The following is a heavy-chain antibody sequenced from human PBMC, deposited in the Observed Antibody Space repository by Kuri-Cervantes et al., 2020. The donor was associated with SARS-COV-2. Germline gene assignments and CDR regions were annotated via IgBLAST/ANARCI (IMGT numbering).Heavy chain of an antibody. Sequence: LRLSCAISGDSVSSNSAAWNWIRQSPSRGLEWLGRTYYRSKWYNDYAVSVKSRITINPDASKNQFSLQLNSVTAADTAVYYCARHFGSGYDWGSLDYWGQGTLVTVSS. D-gene: IGHD5-12*01. CDR1: GDSVSSNSAA. CDR2: TYYRSKWYN. V-gene: IGHV6-1*01. J-gene: IGHJ4*02. CDR3: ARHFGSGYDWGSLDY.